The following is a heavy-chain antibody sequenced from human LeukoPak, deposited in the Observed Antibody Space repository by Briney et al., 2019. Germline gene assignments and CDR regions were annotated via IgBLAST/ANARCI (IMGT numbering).Heavy chain of an antibody. D-gene: IGHD3-22*01. CDR3: ARGGYFDSSGYPNYYSYYYMDA. CDR2: TYYRSKWYT. J-gene: IGHJ6*03. V-gene: IGHV6-1*01. Sequence: SQTLSLTCAISGDSVSTNSGSWTWIRQSPSRGLEWLGRTYYRSKWYTHYAESVKGRIIINADTSQNQFSLQLNSMTPEDTAVYYCARGGYFDSSGYPNYYSYYYMDAWGKGTTVTVSS. CDR1: GDSVSTNSGS.